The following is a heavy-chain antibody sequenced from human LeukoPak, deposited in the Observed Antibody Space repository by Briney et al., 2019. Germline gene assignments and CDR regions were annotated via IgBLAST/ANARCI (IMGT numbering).Heavy chain of an antibody. CDR1: GYTFTGYY. CDR3: ARGGQPEDYYYYYMDV. D-gene: IGHD6-13*01. Sequence: ASVKVSCKASGYTFTGYYMHWVRQAPGQGLEWMGWINPNSGGINYAQKFQGRVTMTRDTSISTAYMELSSLRSEDTAVYYCARGGQPEDYYYYYMDVWGKGTTVTVS. CDR2: INPNSGGI. J-gene: IGHJ6*03. V-gene: IGHV1-2*02.